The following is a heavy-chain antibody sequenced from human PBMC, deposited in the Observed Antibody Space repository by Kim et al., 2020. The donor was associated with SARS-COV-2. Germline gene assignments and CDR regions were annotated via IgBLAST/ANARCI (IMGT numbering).Heavy chain of an antibody. Sequence: SVKVSCKASGGTFSSYAISWVRQAPGQGLEWMGGIIPIFGTANYAQKFQGRVTITADESTSTAYMELSSLRSEDTAVYYCARDGYNLSAFDIWGQGTMVTVSS. CDR3: ARDGYNLSAFDI. CDR2: IIPIFGTA. CDR1: GGTFSSYA. J-gene: IGHJ3*02. D-gene: IGHD5-12*01. V-gene: IGHV1-69*13.